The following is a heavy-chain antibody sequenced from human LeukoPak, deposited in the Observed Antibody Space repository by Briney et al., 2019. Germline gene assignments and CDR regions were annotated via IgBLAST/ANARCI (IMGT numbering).Heavy chain of an antibody. Sequence: SETLSLTRTVSGGSISSSSYYWGWIRQPPGKGLEWIGSIYYSGSTYYNPSLKSRVTISVDTSKNQFSLKLSSVTAADTAVYYCARLVELDAFDIWGQGTMVTVSS. CDR3: ARLVELDAFDI. V-gene: IGHV4-39*01. D-gene: IGHD3-10*01. J-gene: IGHJ3*02. CDR2: IYYSGST. CDR1: GGSISSSSYY.